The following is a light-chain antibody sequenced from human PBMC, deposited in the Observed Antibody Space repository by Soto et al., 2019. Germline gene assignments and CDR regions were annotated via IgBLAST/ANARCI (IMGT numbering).Light chain of an antibody. V-gene: IGKV1-5*01. CDR3: QQYNSYSRT. Sequence: DIQMTQSPSTLFASVGDRVTITFRASQSISSWLAWYQQKRGKAPKLLIYDASSLESGVPSRFSGSGSGTEFTLTISSLQPDDFATYYCQQYNSYSRTFGQGTKVDIK. J-gene: IGKJ1*01. CDR2: DAS. CDR1: QSISSW.